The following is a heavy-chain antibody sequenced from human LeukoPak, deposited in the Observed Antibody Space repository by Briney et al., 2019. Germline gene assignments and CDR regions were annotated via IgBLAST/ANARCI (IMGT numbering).Heavy chain of an antibody. CDR2: ISGSGGST. Sequence: GGSLRLSCAASGFTFSSYGMHWVRQAPGKGLEWVSAISGSGGSTYYADSVKGRFTISRDNSRNTLYLQMNSLRAEDTAVYYCATPSNYFDYWGQGTLVTVSS. J-gene: IGHJ4*02. V-gene: IGHV3-23*01. CDR1: GFTFSSYG. CDR3: ATPSNYFDY. D-gene: IGHD2-2*01.